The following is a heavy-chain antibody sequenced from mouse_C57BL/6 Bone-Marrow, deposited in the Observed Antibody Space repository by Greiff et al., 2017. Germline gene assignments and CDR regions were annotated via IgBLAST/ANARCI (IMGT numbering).Heavy chain of an antibody. CDR1: GYTFTDYY. Sequence: QVQLKESGAELVRPGASVQLSCKASGYTFTDYYINWVKQRPGQGLEWIARIYPGSGNTSYNEKFKGKATLTAEQSYSTACMQLSSLTSEVSAVYICARSFPWFAYWGQGTLVTVSA. CDR2: IYPGSGNT. V-gene: IGHV1-76*01. J-gene: IGHJ3*01. CDR3: ARSFPWFAY.